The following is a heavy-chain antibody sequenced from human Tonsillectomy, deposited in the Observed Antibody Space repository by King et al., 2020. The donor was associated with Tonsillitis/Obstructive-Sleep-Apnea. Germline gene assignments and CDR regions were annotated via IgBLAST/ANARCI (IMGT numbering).Heavy chain of an antibody. J-gene: IGHJ5*02. D-gene: IGHD2-2*02. Sequence: VQLQQWGAGLLKPSETLSLTCAVYGGSFSGYYWSWIRQPPGKGLEWIGEINHSGSTNYNPSLKSRVTISVDTSKNQFSLKLSSVTAADTAVYYCARVNQLLYQTVRFDPWGQGTLVTVSS. CDR3: ARVNQLLYQTVRFDP. CDR2: INHSGST. CDR1: GGSFSGYY. V-gene: IGHV4-34*01.